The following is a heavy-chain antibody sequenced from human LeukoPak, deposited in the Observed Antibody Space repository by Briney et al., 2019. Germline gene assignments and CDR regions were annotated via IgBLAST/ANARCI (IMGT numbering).Heavy chain of an antibody. D-gene: IGHD6-13*01. CDR2: IYSGGST. CDR3: ATSHQKIAAAGTFDY. J-gene: IGHJ4*02. V-gene: IGHV3-53*01. CDR1: GFTVSSNY. Sequence: GGSLRLSCAASGFTVSSNYMSWVRQAPGKGLEWVSVIYSGGSTYYADSVKGRFTISRDNSKNTLYLQMNSLRAEDTAVYYCATSHQKIAAAGTFDYWGQGTLVTVSS.